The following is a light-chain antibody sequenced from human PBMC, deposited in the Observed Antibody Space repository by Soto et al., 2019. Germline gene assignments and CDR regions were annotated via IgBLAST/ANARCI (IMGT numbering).Light chain of an antibody. J-gene: IGKJ1*01. CDR3: QHYNNWPRT. Sequence: EIVMTHSPATLSVSPGERATLSCRASQSVSSNLAWYQQKPGQAPRLLIYGASTRATGIPARFSGSGSGTEFTLTISSLQSEDFAVYYCQHYNNWPRTFGQGTKVEIK. V-gene: IGKV3-15*01. CDR2: GAS. CDR1: QSVSSN.